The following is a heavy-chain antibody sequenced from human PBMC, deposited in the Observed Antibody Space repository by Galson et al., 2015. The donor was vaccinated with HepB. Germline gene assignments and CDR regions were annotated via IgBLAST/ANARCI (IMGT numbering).Heavy chain of an antibody. CDR2: ISYDGSNK. Sequence: SLRLSCAASGFTFNSYGMHWVRQAPGKGLEWVAVISYDGSNKYYADSVKGRFTISRDNSKNTLYLQMNSLRAEDTAVYYCAKEWRVVPGGQIAVAGTPDYWGQGTLVTVSS. CDR1: GFTFNSYG. V-gene: IGHV3-30*18. D-gene: IGHD6-19*01. J-gene: IGHJ4*02. CDR3: AKEWRVVPGGQIAVAGTPDY.